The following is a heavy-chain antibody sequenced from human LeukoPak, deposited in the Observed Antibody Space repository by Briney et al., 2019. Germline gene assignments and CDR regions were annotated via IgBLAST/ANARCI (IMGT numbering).Heavy chain of an antibody. D-gene: IGHD6-6*01. J-gene: IGHJ3*02. CDR2: IYSGGST. CDR3: AREVEEYSSSSGDAFDI. V-gene: IGHV3-66*01. Sequence: GGSLTLSCTASGFTVSSNYMSWVRQAPGKGLEWVSVIYSGGSTYYADSVKGRFTISRDNSKNTLYLQMNSLRAEDTAVYYCAREVEEYSSSSGDAFDIWGQGTMVTVSS. CDR1: GFTVSSNY.